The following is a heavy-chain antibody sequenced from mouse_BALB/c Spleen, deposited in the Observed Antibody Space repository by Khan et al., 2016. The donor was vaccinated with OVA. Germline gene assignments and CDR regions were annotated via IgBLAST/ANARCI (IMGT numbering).Heavy chain of an antibody. CDR1: GYAFTNYL. J-gene: IGHJ4*01. V-gene: IGHV1-54*01. Sequence: QVQLQQSGAELVRPGTSVKVSCKASGYAFTNYLIEWVKQRPGQGLEWIGVINPGSGGTNYNEKLKGKATLTADKSTSTADMQLSSLTSDDSAVYFCARRDYAMDDWGPGTSVTVSS. CDR2: INPGSGGT. CDR3: ARRDYAMDD.